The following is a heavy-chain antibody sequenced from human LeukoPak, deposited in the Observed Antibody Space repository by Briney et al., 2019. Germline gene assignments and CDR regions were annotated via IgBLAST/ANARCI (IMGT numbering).Heavy chain of an antibody. CDR1: GYTFTSYA. CDR2: INAGNGNT. J-gene: IGHJ4*02. CDR3: ARGGALGGYCGGHCYPITFDY. Sequence: ASVKVSCKASGYTFTSYAMHWVRQAPGQRLEWMGWINAGNGNTKYSQKFQGRVTITRDTSASTAYMELSSLRSEDTAVYYCARGGALGGYCGGHCYPITFDYWGQGTLVTVSS. D-gene: IGHD2-21*02. V-gene: IGHV1-3*01.